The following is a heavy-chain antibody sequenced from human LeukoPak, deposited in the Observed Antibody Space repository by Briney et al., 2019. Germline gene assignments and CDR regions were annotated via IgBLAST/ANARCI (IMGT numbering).Heavy chain of an antibody. CDR2: IYTSGST. D-gene: IGHD6-19*01. CDR1: GGSIGNSY. CDR3: ARPRSTSGWDGDFDY. V-gene: IGHV4-4*07. J-gene: IGHJ4*02. Sequence: SETLSLTCTVSGGSIGNSYWSWIRQPAGKGLEWIGRIYTSGSTNYNPSLKSRVTMSVDTSKNQFSLNLSSVTAADTAVYYCARPRSTSGWDGDFDYWGQGTLVTVSS.